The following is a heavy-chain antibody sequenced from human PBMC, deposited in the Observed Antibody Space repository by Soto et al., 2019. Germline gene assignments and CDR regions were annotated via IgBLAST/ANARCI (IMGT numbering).Heavy chain of an antibody. CDR3: AKDRGAYGSLNDY. CDR1: GLTFSSHG. CDR2: ISCSGENT. V-gene: IGHV3-23*01. J-gene: IGHJ4*02. Sequence: GSLRLSCEASGLTFSSHGMTWVRQAPGKGLEWVSGISCSGENTYYADSVKGRFTISRDNSKNTLYLQMNSLRAEDTAVYYCAKDRGAYGSLNDYWGQGTLVTVSS. D-gene: IGHD3-10*01.